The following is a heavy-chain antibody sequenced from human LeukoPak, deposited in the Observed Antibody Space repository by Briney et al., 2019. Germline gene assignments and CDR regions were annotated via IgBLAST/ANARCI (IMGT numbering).Heavy chain of an antibody. J-gene: IGHJ4*02. V-gene: IGHV3-7*01. CDR3: ARDAEQD. Sequence: PGGSLRLSCAASGFTFSRYWLSWVRQAPGKGLEWVANIKQDGSEKHYGDSEKGRFTISRDNAKNLLYLQMNSLRAEGTAVYYCARDAEQDWGQGTLVTVSS. CDR2: IKQDGSEK. CDR1: GFTFSRYW.